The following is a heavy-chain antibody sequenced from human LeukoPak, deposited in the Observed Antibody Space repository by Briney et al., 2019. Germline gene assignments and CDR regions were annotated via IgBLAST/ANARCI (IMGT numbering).Heavy chain of an antibody. V-gene: IGHV3-21*01. CDR3: ARDRQGSYSHDY. Sequence: GGSLRLSCAASGFTFSSYSLNWVRQAPGKGLEWVSSISGSSGYIYYADSVKGRFTISKDNAKNSLYLQMNSLRAEDTAVYYCARDRQGSYSHDYWGQGTLVTVSS. CDR1: GFTFSSYS. D-gene: IGHD2-15*01. J-gene: IGHJ4*02. CDR2: ISGSSGYI.